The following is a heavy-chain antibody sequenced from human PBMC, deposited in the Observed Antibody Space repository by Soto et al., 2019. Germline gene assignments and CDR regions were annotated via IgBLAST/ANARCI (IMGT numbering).Heavy chain of an antibody. J-gene: IGHJ4*02. D-gene: IGHD3-9*01. CDR3: ARTSRILTGYAR. CDR2: INHSGST. V-gene: IGHV4-34*01. CDR1: GGSFSGYY. Sequence: PSETLSLTCAVYGGSFSGYYWSWIRQPPGKGLEWIGEINHSGSTNYNPSLKSRVTISVDTSKNQFSLKLSSVTAADTAVYYCARTSRILTGYARWGQGTLVPVSS.